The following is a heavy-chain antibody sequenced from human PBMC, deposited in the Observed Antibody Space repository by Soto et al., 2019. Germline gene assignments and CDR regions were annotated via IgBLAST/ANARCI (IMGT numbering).Heavy chain of an antibody. CDR1: GYTFTGYY. D-gene: IGHD6-19*01. CDR2: INPNSGGT. V-gene: IGHV1-2*04. CDR3: ARVGTAVAPTAFDI. Sequence: QVPLVQSGAEVKKPGASVKVSCKASGYTFTGYYMHWVRQAPGQGLEWMGWINPNSGGTNYAQKFQGWVTITRDTSISTAYMELSRLRSDDTAVYYCARVGTAVAPTAFDIWGQGTMVTVSS. J-gene: IGHJ3*02.